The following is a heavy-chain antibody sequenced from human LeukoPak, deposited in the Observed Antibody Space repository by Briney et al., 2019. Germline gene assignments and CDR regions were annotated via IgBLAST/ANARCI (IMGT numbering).Heavy chain of an antibody. Sequence: GGSLRLSCAASGFTFSSYWMHWVRQAPGKGLMWVSRINTDGSTTTYADSVKGRFTISRDNAKNTLYLQMNSLRAEDTAVYYCERDLTAGTTYWGRGTLVTV. V-gene: IGHV3-74*03. J-gene: IGHJ4*02. D-gene: IGHD4-17*01. CDR2: INTDGSTT. CDR1: GFTFSSYW. CDR3: ERDLTAGTTY.